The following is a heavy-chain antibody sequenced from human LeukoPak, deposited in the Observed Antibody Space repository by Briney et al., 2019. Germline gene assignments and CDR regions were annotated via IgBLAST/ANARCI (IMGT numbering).Heavy chain of an antibody. CDR2: ISYDGSNK. V-gene: IGHV3-30-3*01. Sequence: PGGSLRLSCAASGFTFSSYAMHWVRQAPGKGLGWVAVISYDGSNKYYADSVKGRFTISRDNSKNTLYLQMNSLRAEDTAVYYCARDLTNGWHYFDYWGQGTLVTVSS. J-gene: IGHJ4*02. CDR1: GFTFSSYA. D-gene: IGHD6-19*01. CDR3: ARDLTNGWHYFDY.